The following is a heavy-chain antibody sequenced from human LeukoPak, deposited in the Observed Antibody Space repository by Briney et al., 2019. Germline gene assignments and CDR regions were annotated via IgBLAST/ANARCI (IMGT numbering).Heavy chain of an antibody. D-gene: IGHD4-17*01. CDR3: ARHNRVYGDYYYYGMDV. Sequence: SETLSLTCTVSGGSISSYYWSWIPQPPGKGLEWIGYIYYSGSTNYNPSLKSRVTISVDTSKNQFSLKLSSVTAADTAVYYCARHNRVYGDYYYYGMDVWGQGTTVTVSS. J-gene: IGHJ6*02. V-gene: IGHV4-59*08. CDR1: GGSISSYY. CDR2: IYYSGST.